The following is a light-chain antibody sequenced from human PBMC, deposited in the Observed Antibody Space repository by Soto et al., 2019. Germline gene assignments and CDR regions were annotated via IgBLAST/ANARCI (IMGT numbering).Light chain of an antibody. Sequence: IQMNQSPSSLSASVGAEVTITCRASQTIMTYLNWYQLKPGKPPRLLIYAASSLQSGVPSRFSGSGSGTDFTLTISSLQPEDFATYSCQQSYNSPQTFGRGTKVDIK. CDR3: QQSYNSPQT. CDR1: QTIMTY. J-gene: IGKJ1*01. V-gene: IGKV1-39*01. CDR2: AAS.